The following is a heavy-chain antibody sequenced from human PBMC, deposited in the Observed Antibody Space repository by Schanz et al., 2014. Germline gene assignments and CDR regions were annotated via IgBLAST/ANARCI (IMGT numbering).Heavy chain of an antibody. CDR1: GYTFTNYY. CDR3: ASALTTWGGMDV. D-gene: IGHD4-4*01. Sequence: QVQLVQSGAEVKKPGASVKLSCKASGYTFTNYYIHWVRQAPGQGLEWMGRIYLSDGSTRYAQKFQGRVTMTRDTSTSTVYMELSSLRSEDTAVYYCASALTTWGGMDVWGQGTTVTVSS. J-gene: IGHJ6*02. CDR2: IYLSDGST. V-gene: IGHV1-46*01.